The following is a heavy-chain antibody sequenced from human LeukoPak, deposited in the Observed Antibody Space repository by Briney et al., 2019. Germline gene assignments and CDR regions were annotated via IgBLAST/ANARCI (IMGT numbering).Heavy chain of an antibody. CDR1: EYTFTGYY. CDR2: INPNSGGT. D-gene: IGHD5-18*01. J-gene: IGHJ4*02. Sequence: ASVKVSCKASEYTFTGYYMHWVRQAPGQGLEWMGWINPNSGGTNYAQKFQGRVTMTRDTSISTAYMELSRLRADDTAVYYCARDSGYSYGFDYWGQGTLVTVSS. CDR3: ARDSGYSYGFDY. V-gene: IGHV1-2*02.